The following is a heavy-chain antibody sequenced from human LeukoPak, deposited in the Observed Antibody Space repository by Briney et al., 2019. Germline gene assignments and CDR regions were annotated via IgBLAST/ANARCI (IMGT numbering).Heavy chain of an antibody. CDR1: GYTFTGYY. V-gene: IGHV1-2*02. Sequence: ASVKVSCKASGYTFTGYYMHWVRQAPGQGLEWMGWINPDSGGTNYAQKFQGRVTMTRDTSISTAYLELRSLRSDDTAVYYCARDLKMGYSSGRYSWGTGSSNDYWGQGTLVTVSS. J-gene: IGHJ4*02. CDR2: INPDSGGT. D-gene: IGHD6-19*01. CDR3: ARDLKMGYSSGRYSWGTGSSNDY.